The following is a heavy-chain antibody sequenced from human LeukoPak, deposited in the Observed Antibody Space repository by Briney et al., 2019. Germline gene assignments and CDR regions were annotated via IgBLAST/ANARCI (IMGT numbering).Heavy chain of an antibody. CDR2: IYYSGKT. CDR1: SGSVSSGSYY. CDR3: ARESRRDGYKFDY. D-gene: IGHD5-24*01. Sequence: SETLSLTCTVSSGSVSSGSYYWNWIRQPPGKGLEWIGYIYYSGKTNYNPSLKSRLTISVDTSKNQFSLKLSSVTAADTAVYYCARESRRDGYKFDYWGQGTLVTVSS. J-gene: IGHJ4*02. V-gene: IGHV4-61*01.